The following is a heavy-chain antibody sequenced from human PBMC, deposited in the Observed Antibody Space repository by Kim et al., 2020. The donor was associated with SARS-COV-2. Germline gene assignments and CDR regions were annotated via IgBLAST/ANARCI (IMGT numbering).Heavy chain of an antibody. CDR2: VYYTGIT. Sequence: SETLSLTCTVSGGSIRSYYWSWIRQTPGKGLEWIGYVYYTGITTYNPSLMSRLSISVETFDNQFSLNLYSVTAADTAVYYCARLPPVRAGPLYGSGSGYFGYWGQGIPVTVSS. J-gene: IGHJ4*02. CDR3: ARLPPVRAGPLYGSGSGYFGY. V-gene: IGHV4-59*08. D-gene: IGHD3-10*01. CDR1: GGSIRSYY.